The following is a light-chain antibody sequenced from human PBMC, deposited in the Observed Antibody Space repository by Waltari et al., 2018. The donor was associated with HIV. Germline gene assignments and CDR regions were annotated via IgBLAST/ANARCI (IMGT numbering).Light chain of an antibody. V-gene: IGKV4-1*01. J-gene: IGKJ1*01. CDR3: QQFYSTPRT. CDR2: WAS. Sequence: DNVMTQFPDSLAVSLGERATINCKSSQSVLYSSNNKNYLAWYQQKPGQSPKLLIYWASARESGVPDRFSGSGSGTDFTLTISSLQAEDVAVYYCQQFYSTPRTFGQGTKVEIK. CDR1: QSVLYSSNNKNY.